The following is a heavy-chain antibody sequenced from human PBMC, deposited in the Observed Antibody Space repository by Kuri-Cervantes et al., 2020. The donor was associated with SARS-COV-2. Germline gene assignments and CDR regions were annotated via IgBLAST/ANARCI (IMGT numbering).Heavy chain of an antibody. CDR1: GYTFTTYV. V-gene: IGHV1-2*02. CDR3: ARALGCSGGSCYGDYYYYYHMDV. D-gene: IGHD2-15*01. CDR2: INPNSGGT. Sequence: ASVKVSCKASGYTFTTYVISWVRQAPGQGLEWMGWINPNSGGTNYAQKFQGRVTMTRDTSISTAYMELSRLRSEDTAVYYCARALGCSGGSCYGDYYYYYHMDVWGKGTTVTVSS. J-gene: IGHJ6*03.